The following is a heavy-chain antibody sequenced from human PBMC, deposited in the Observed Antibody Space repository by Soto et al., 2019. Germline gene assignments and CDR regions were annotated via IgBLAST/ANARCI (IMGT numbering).Heavy chain of an antibody. D-gene: IGHD3-3*01. Sequence: SETLSLTCTVSGGSISSSSYYWGWIRQPPGKGLEWIGSIYYSGSTYYNPSLKSRVTISVDTSKNQFSLKLSSLTAADTAVYYCARLKSYDFWSGYYYYYYYMDVWGKGTTVTVSS. CDR2: IYYSGST. CDR3: ARLKSYDFWSGYYYYYYYMDV. J-gene: IGHJ6*03. V-gene: IGHV4-39*01. CDR1: GGSISSSSYY.